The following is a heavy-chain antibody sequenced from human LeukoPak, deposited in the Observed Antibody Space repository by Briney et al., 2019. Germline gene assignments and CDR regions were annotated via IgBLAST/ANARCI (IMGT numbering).Heavy chain of an antibody. CDR1: GFTFSSYS. D-gene: IGHD3-22*01. Sequence: GGSLRLSCAASGFTFSSYSMNWVRQAPGKGLEWVSSISSSSSYIYYADSVKGRFTISRDNAKNSLYLQMNSLRAEDTAVYYCARGATYDSSGYYIYYYGMDVWGQGTTVTVSS. V-gene: IGHV3-21*01. J-gene: IGHJ6*02. CDR2: ISSSSSYI. CDR3: ARGATYDSSGYYIYYYGMDV.